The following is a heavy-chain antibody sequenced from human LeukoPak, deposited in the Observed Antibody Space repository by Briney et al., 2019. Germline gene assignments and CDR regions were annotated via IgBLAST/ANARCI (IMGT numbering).Heavy chain of an antibody. CDR3: ARRAHYYDSSGYYYELDY. D-gene: IGHD3-22*01. CDR1: GYSFTSYW. Sequence: GESLTISCKGSGYSFTSYWIGWVRQMPGKGLEWMGIIYPGDSDTIYSPSFQGQVTISADKSIRTAYLQWSSLKASDTAMYYCARRAHYYDSSGYYYELDYWGQGTLVTVSS. V-gene: IGHV5-51*01. CDR2: IYPGDSDT. J-gene: IGHJ4*02.